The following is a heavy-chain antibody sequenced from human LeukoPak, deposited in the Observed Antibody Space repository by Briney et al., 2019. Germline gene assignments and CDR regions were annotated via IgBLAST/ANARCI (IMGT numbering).Heavy chain of an antibody. CDR1: GFTFSSYA. Sequence: GGSLRLSCAVSGFTFSSYAMSWVRQAPGKGLEWVSDISGSGGSTYYADSVKGRFTISRDNSKNTLYLQMNSLRAEDTAVYYCVPRKEWSRYMDVWGKGTTVTVSS. CDR2: ISGSGGST. D-gene: IGHD3-3*01. J-gene: IGHJ6*03. CDR3: VPRKEWSRYMDV. V-gene: IGHV3-23*01.